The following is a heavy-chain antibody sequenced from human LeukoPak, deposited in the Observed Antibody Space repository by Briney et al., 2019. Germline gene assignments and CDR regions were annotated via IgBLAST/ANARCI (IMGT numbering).Heavy chain of an antibody. CDR1: GFTVSTNY. CDR2: IYSGGST. CDR3: ARDLRDSRGSYGSDY. Sequence: GGSLRLSCAASGFTVSTNYMSWVRQAPGKGLEWVSVIYSGGSTYYADSVKGRFTISRDNSKNTLYLQMNNLRPEDTAVYFCARDLRDSRGSYGSDYWGQGTLVTVSS. V-gene: IGHV3-53*01. J-gene: IGHJ4*02. D-gene: IGHD1-26*01.